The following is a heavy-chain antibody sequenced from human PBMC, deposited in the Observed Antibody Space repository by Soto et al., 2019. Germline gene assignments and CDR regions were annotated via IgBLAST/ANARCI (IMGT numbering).Heavy chain of an antibody. V-gene: IGHV4-39*02. J-gene: IGHJ4*02. CDR1: GGSISTSSYY. CDR3: ASLLNGQHGYFDY. CDR2: VYYNGRT. Sequence: TLSLTCAVSGGSISTSSYYWGWIRQPPGKGLEWIGTVYYNGRTYYNPSLKSRLTIYVDTSKNHFSLELSSVTAADTAVFYCASLLNGQHGYFDYWGQGTLVTVSS. D-gene: IGHD2-8*01.